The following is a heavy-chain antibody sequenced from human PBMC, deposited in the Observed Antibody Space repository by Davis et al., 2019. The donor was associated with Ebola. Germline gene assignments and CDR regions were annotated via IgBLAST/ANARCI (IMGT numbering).Heavy chain of an antibody. CDR1: GFTFSSYA. Sequence: GGSLRLSCAASGFTFSSYAMSWVRQAPGKGLEWVSAISGSGGSTYYADSVKGRFTISRDNSKNMLYLQMNSLRAEDTAVYYCAKEVKSEDISSTWGYLYFYGMDVWGQGTTVTVSS. V-gene: IGHV3-23*01. CDR2: ISGSGGST. J-gene: IGHJ6*02. D-gene: IGHD2-15*01. CDR3: AKEVKSEDISSTWGYLYFYGMDV.